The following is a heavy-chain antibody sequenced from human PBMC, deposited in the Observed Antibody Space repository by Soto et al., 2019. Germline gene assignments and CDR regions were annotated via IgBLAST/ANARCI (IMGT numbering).Heavy chain of an antibody. D-gene: IGHD1-26*01. J-gene: IGHJ4*02. CDR1: GYTFTRYY. Sequence: QVQLVQSGAEVKKPGAAVKVSCRASGYTFTRYYMHWVRQAPGQGLEWMGIMNPTGGSTTYAQKFHGRVTMTRDTSTSTVYMELSSLRSEDTAVYYCARDSGSYFNFDYWGQGTLVTVSS. CDR3: ARDSGSYFNFDY. CDR2: MNPTGGST. V-gene: IGHV1-46*01.